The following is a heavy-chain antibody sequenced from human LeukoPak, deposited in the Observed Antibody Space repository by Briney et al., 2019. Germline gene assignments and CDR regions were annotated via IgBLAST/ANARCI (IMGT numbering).Heavy chain of an antibody. D-gene: IGHD2-21*02. V-gene: IGHV1-69*13. J-gene: IGHJ4*02. CDR3: ARGCGGDCYHRQGFDY. CDR2: IIPIFGTA. Sequence: GASVKASCKASGGTFSSYAISWVRQAPGRGLEWMGGIIPIFGTANYAQKFQGRVTITADESTSTAYMELSSLRSEDTAVYYCARGCGGDCYHRQGFDYWGQGTLVTVSS. CDR1: GGTFSSYA.